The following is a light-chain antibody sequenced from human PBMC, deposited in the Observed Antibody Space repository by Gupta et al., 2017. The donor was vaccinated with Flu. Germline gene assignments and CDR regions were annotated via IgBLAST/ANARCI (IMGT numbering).Light chain of an antibody. Sequence: DIQLTQSPSFLAASVGDRVTITCRASQGITTYLAWYQQKPGKAPKLLIYGASTLQTGVPSRFSGSGYGTEFTLTISSRQPEDFASYYCQQVNSYPPWTFGQGTKVEIK. CDR3: QQVNSYPPWT. CDR2: GAS. CDR1: QGITTY. J-gene: IGKJ1*01. V-gene: IGKV1-9*01.